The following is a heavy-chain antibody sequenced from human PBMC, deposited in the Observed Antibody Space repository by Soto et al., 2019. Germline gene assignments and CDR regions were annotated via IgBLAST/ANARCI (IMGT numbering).Heavy chain of an antibody. D-gene: IGHD2-2*01. CDR1: GGNFSSSA. J-gene: IGHJ6*02. V-gene: IGHV1-69*12. CDR3: ASRWVGYGISTTGHRMDV. CDR2: IIPIFGTA. Sequence: QVQLVQSGAEVKKPGSSVKVSCKASGGNFSSSAISWVRQAPGQGIEWMGGIIPIFGTANYAQKFQARFTITADESTSPAYMELSSLRAEDTAVYYCASRWVGYGISTTGHRMDVWGQGTTVTVSS.